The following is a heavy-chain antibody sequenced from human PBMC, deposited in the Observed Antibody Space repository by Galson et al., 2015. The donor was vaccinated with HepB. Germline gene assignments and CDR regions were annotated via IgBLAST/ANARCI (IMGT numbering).Heavy chain of an antibody. D-gene: IGHD3-10*01. Sequence: SLRLSCAASGFTFSNYWMAWVRQVPGVGLEWLADISNDGSAKKYVDSVRGRFTISRDNAKNSLYLQMESLRVEDTGIYYCAKDRGWRSCDCWGQGTLVTVSS. J-gene: IGHJ4*02. CDR1: GFTFSNYW. V-gene: IGHV3-7*01. CDR2: ISNDGSAK. CDR3: AKDRGWRSCDC.